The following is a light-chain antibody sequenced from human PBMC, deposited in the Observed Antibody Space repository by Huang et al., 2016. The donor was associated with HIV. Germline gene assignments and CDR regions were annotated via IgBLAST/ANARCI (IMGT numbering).Light chain of an antibody. V-gene: IGKV3-15*01. CDR2: EAS. CDR3: QQFNNWPPA. CDR1: QNVRNN. J-gene: IGKJ4*01. Sequence: ETLMTQFPATLSVSPGERATLSCRASQNVRNNLAWYQQKPGPAPRLLVYEASSRATGVPGRFSASGSGIDFTLTISSLQSEDFAVYYCQQFNNWPPAFGGGTTVEIK.